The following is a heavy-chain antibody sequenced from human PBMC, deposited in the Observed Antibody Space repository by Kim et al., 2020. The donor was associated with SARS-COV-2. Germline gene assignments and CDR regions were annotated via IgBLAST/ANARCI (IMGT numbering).Heavy chain of an antibody. CDR3: ARDRGDRAGNHPGYFFDY. Sequence: SETQSLTCTVSGGSISDSGYYWSWIRQHPGKGLEWVAYIYFTGATYYNPSLASRLSVSRDTSKDQFSLRLSSVTAADTAMYYCARDRGDRAGNHPGYFFDYWGQGRLVTVSS. D-gene: IGHD6-13*01. J-gene: IGHJ4*02. CDR2: IYFTGAT. CDR1: GGSISDSGYY. V-gene: IGHV4-31*03.